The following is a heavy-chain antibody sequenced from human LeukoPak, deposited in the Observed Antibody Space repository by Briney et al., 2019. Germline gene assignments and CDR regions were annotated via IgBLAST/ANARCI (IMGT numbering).Heavy chain of an antibody. CDR1: GFSFSTTW. V-gene: IGHV3-74*01. D-gene: IGHD2-15*01. CDR2: IYSDSSRT. Sequence: GGSLRLSCAASGFSFSTTWMHWVRHAPGKGLEWVALIYSDSSRTTYADSVKGRFTISRDNAKNTVYLQMSSLRVEDAAVYFCTKDAGYASDYWGQGMLVPVSS. J-gene: IGHJ4*02. CDR3: TKDAGYASDY.